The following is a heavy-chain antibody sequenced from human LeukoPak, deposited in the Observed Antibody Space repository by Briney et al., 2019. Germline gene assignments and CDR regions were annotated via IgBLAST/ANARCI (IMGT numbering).Heavy chain of an antibody. V-gene: IGHV4-39*07. CDR2: IYYSGST. D-gene: IGHD1-26*01. CDR1: GGSISSSSYY. J-gene: IGHJ5*02. CDR3: ARSRGWELLNWFDP. Sequence: SETLSLTCTVSGGSISSSSYYWGWIRQPPGKGLEWIGSIYYSGSTNYNPSLKSRVTISVDTSKNQFSLKLSSVTAADTAVYYCARSRGWELLNWFDPWGQGTLVTVSS.